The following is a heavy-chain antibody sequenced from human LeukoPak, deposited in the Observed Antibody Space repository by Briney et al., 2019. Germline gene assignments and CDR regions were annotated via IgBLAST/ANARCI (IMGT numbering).Heavy chain of an antibody. V-gene: IGHV3-33*01. Sequence: PGGSLRLSCAASGFTFSGYGMHWVRQAPGKGLEWVALIWYDGSNKYYADSVKGRFTISRDNSKNTVYLQMNSLRAEDTAVYYCATPYDSTSYYPLTYWGQGTLVTVSS. CDR2: IWYDGSNK. CDR3: ATPYDSTSYYPLTY. J-gene: IGHJ4*02. CDR1: GFTFSGYG. D-gene: IGHD3-22*01.